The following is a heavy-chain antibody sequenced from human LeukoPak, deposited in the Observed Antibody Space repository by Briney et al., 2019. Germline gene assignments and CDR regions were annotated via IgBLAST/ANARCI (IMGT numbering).Heavy chain of an antibody. CDR2: IWYDESKS. Sequence: GRSLRLSCAASGFTFSSYGMHWVRQAPGKGLEWVAFIWYDESKSSHADSVKGRFTISRDNSKNTLYLQMDSLRAEDTAVYYCARGFATMVRGVVLDFWGQGTLVTVSS. V-gene: IGHV3-33*01. CDR1: GFTFSSYG. CDR3: ARGFATMVRGVVLDF. D-gene: IGHD3-10*01. J-gene: IGHJ4*02.